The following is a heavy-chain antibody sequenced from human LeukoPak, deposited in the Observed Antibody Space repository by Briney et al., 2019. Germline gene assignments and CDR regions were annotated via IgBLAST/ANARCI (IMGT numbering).Heavy chain of an antibody. D-gene: IGHD1-1*01. V-gene: IGHV3-23*01. CDR1: GFTFSSYA. Sequence: PGGSLRLSCAASGFTFSSYAMSWVRQAPGQGLEWVSAISGTGSSTYYADSVKGRFTISRDNSRSTLYLQMNNPRADDTALYYCATKRGQGTQLNYNWFDPWGQGTLVTVSS. CDR3: ATKRGQGTQLNYNWFDP. CDR2: ISGTGSST. J-gene: IGHJ5*02.